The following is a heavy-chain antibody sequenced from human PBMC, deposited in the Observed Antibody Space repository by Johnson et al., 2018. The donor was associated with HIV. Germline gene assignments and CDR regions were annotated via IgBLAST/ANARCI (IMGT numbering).Heavy chain of an antibody. Sequence: VQLVESGGGLIQPGESLRLSCAASGFTVNNNYMNWVRQTPGKGLEWVSVIYTGGSTYYADSVKGRFTISRDNAKNSLYLQMSSLRAEDTAVYYCAKERAYIRSFDIWGQGTVVTVSS. CDR3: AKERAYIRSFDI. CDR1: GFTVNNNY. V-gene: IGHV3-53*01. D-gene: IGHD1-14*01. CDR2: IYTGGST. J-gene: IGHJ3*02.